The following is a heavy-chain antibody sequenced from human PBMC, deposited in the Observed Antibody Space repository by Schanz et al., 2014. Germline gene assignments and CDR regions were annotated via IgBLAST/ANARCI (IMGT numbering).Heavy chain of an antibody. J-gene: IGHJ3*01. D-gene: IGHD2-8*02. V-gene: IGHV1-18*01. CDR2: ISPYTGNT. CDR3: ATMWGYCTATACQILEVLDV. Sequence: QVQLVQSGDEVKKPGASVKVSCKTSGYTFSDYGITWVRQAPGQGLEWVGWISPYTGNTHYFDKMEGRVTMTTDTSTSTAYMEVRSLRSDGTAMYYCATMWGYCTATACQILEVLDVWGQGTMVTVSS. CDR1: GYTFSDYG.